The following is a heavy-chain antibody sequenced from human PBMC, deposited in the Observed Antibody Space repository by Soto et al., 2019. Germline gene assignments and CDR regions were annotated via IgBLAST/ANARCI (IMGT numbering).Heavy chain of an antibody. V-gene: IGHV4-59*01. CDR1: GGSIISYY. D-gene: IGHD2-15*01. J-gene: IGHJ3*01. Sequence: SETLSLTWTVSGGSIISYYWSWIRQPPGKGLEWIGYIYYRGSTNYNPSLKSRVTMSVDTSKNQFSLKLSSVTAADTAVYCCARDKGASGGEFDVWGQGTPVTVSS. CDR3: ARDKGASGGEFDV. CDR2: IYYRGST.